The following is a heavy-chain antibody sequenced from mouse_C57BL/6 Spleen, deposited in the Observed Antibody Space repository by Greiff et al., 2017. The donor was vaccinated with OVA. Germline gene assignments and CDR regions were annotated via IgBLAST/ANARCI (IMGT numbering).Heavy chain of an antibody. CDR3: ARSGNDYDRFAY. D-gene: IGHD2-4*01. CDR1: GYTFTSYT. CDR2: INPSSGYT. V-gene: IGHV1-4*01. J-gene: IGHJ3*01. Sequence: VQLQQSGAELARPGASVKMSCKASGYTFTSYTMHWVNQRPGQGLEWIGYINPSSGYTKYNQKFKDKATLTADKSSSTAYMQLSSLTSEDSAVYYCARSGNDYDRFAYWGQGTLVTVSA.